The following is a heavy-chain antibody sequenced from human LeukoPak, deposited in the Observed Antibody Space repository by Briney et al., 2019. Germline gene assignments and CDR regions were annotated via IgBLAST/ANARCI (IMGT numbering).Heavy chain of an antibody. J-gene: IGHJ5*02. CDR1: GYSINNYW. V-gene: IGHV5-51*01. Sequence: GESLQISCKGSGYSINNYWIGWVRQMPGKDLEWVGIIYPADSDIRYSPSFQGQVTISADKSISTAYLQWSSLKASDTAMYYCARQEYCSGGSCYTWFDPWGQGTLVTVSS. D-gene: IGHD2-15*01. CDR3: ARQEYCSGGSCYTWFDP. CDR2: IYPADSDI.